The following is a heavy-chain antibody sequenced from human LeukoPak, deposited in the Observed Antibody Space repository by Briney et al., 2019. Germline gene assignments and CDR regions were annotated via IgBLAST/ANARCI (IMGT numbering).Heavy chain of an antibody. J-gene: IGHJ4*02. CDR1: GYSFTTYW. Sequence: GESLKISFKASGYSFTTYWIGWVRQMPGKGLEWMGIIYPGDSDTRYSPSFQGQVTISADKSINTAYLQWSSLKASDTAMYYCAGRLFTSTWADFDYWGQGTLVTVSS. D-gene: IGHD6-13*01. V-gene: IGHV5-51*01. CDR3: AGRLFTSTWADFDY. CDR2: IYPGDSDT.